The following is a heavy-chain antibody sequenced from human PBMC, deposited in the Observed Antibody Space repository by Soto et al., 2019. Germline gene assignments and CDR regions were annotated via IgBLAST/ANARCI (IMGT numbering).Heavy chain of an antibody. J-gene: IGHJ1*01. CDR1: GFTVSSNY. CDR3: AKDVHYDILTGIEYFHH. D-gene: IGHD3-9*01. V-gene: IGHV3-23*01. CDR2: ISGSAAST. Sequence: GGSLRLSCAASGFTVSSNYMSWVRQAPGKGLEWVSGISGSAASTNYADSVKGRFTISRDNSKSTLYLQMNSLRAEDTAVYYCAKDVHYDILTGIEYFHHWAQGTLVTVSS.